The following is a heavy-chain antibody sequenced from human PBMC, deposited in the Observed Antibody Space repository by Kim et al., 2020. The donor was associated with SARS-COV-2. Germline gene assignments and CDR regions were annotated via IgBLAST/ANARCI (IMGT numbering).Heavy chain of an antibody. D-gene: IGHD1-1*01. V-gene: IGHV3-7*04. Sequence: EQYYVDSVRGRFTISRDNAKTSLHLKMSSLRVEDKAVYYCARAPFGTGTDHWGQGTLVTVSS. CDR2: EQ. CDR3: ARAPFGTGTDH. J-gene: IGHJ4*02.